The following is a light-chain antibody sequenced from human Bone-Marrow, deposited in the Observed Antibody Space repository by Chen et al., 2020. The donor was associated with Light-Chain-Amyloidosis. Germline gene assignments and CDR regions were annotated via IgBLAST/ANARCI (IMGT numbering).Light chain of an antibody. J-gene: IGKJ4*01. V-gene: IGKV1-39*01. Sequence: DIQMTQSPSSLSASVGDRVTITCRASQTINTYLNWYQQKPGKAPNLLIYAASTLQSGVPSRFSGTGSGTDFTLTISSLQPEDFATYYCQQTYSTITVGGGTKVEIK. CDR1: QTINTY. CDR3: QQTYSTIT. CDR2: AAS.